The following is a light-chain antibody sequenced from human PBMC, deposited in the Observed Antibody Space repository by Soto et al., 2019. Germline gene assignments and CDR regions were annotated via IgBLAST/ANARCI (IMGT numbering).Light chain of an antibody. V-gene: IGKV3-15*01. J-gene: IGKJ5*01. Sequence: EIVLTPSPATLSLSPGERATLSCRASQSVSSNLAWYQQKPGQAPRLLIYGASSRATGIPVRFSGSGSGTEFTLTISSLQSEDLAVYYCQQYNNWPLTCGQGTRLEIK. CDR2: GAS. CDR1: QSVSSN. CDR3: QQYNNWPLT.